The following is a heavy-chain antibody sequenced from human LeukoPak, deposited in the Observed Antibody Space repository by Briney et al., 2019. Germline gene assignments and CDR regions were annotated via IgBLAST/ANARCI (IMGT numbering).Heavy chain of an antibody. Sequence: GESLKISCKGSGYSFTSYWIGWVRQMPGKGLEWMVIIYPGDSDTRYSPSFQGQVTISADQSISTTYLQWSSLKASDTAMYYCARLKGSFLPRHFDYWGQGTLVTVSS. CDR1: GYSFTSYW. CDR3: ARLKGSFLPRHFDY. J-gene: IGHJ4*02. V-gene: IGHV5-51*01. CDR2: IYPGDSDT. D-gene: IGHD3-10*01.